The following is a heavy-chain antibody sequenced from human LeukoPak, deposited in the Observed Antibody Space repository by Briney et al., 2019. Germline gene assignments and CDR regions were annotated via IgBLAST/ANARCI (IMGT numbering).Heavy chain of an antibody. J-gene: IGHJ4*02. D-gene: IGHD2-8*02. Sequence: PGGSLRLSCAASGFTFSSYAMSWVRQAPGKGLEWVSSISSSSSYIYYADSVKGRFTISRDNAKNSLYLQMNSLRAEDTAVYYCASHTVLALDYWGQGTLVTVSS. CDR2: ISSSSSYI. CDR3: ASHTVLALDY. CDR1: GFTFSSYA. V-gene: IGHV3-21*01.